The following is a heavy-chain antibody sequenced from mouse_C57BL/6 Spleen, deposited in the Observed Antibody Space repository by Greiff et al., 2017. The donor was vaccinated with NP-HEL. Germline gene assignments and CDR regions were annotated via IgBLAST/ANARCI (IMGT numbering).Heavy chain of an antibody. Sequence: QVQLQQSGPGLVQPSQSLSITCTVSGFSLTSYGVHWVRQSPGKGLEWLGVIWRGGSTDYNAAFMSRLSITKDNSTSQVFFKMNSLQADDTAIYYCAKGDYYGSSPYAMDYWGQGTSVTVSS. J-gene: IGHJ4*01. CDR2: IWRGGST. CDR1: GFSLTSYG. CDR3: AKGDYYGSSPYAMDY. D-gene: IGHD1-1*01. V-gene: IGHV2-5*01.